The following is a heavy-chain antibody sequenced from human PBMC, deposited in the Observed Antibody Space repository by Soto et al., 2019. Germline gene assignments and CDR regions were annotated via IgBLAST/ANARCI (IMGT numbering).Heavy chain of an antibody. Sequence: EVQLLESGGGLVQPGGSLRLSCAASGITFSSYAMTWVRQAPGKGREWVSAISGSGGTTYYEDSVKGRFTISRDNSKNTLYLQMNSLRPEDTAVYYCAKDPTWLVEGTFDIWGQGTMVTVSS. V-gene: IGHV3-23*01. D-gene: IGHD6-19*01. J-gene: IGHJ3*02. CDR3: AKDPTWLVEGTFDI. CDR1: GITFSSYA. CDR2: ISGSGGTT.